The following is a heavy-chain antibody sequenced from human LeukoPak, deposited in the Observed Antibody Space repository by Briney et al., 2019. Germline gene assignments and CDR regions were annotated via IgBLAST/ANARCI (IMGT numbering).Heavy chain of an antibody. CDR2: IYSGGST. D-gene: IGHD1-20*01. J-gene: IGHJ5*02. CDR1: GFTVSCNY. CDR3: ARGEYNWNDLHL. V-gene: IGHV3-53*01. Sequence: GGSLRLSCAASGFTVSCNYMSWVRQAPGKGLEWVSVIYSGGSTYYADSVKGRFTISRDNSKNTLYLQMNSLRAEDTAVYYCARGEYNWNDLHLWGQGTLVTVSS.